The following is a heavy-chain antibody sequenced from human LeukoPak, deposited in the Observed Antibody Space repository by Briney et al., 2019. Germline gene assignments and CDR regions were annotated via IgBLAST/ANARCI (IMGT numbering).Heavy chain of an antibody. J-gene: IGHJ6*02. CDR3: AKDRLTYYYYGMDV. V-gene: IGHV3-21*01. CDR1: GFTFSDYT. Sequence: GVSLRLSCAASGFTFSDYTMNWVRQAPGKGLEWVACITTRSSYMYYADSVKGRFTISRDNAKNSLYLQMNSLRAEDTAVYYCAKDRLTYYYYGMDVWGQGTTVTVSS. D-gene: IGHD2-15*01. CDR2: ITTRSSYM.